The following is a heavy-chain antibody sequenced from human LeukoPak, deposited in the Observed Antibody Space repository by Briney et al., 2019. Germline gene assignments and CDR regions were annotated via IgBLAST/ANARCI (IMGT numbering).Heavy chain of an antibody. D-gene: IGHD1-26*01. CDR2: IYHSGST. CDR3: ARDLSGSSDYYYYYIDV. J-gene: IGHJ6*03. V-gene: IGHV4-30-2*01. CDR1: GGSISSGGYY. Sequence: PSETLSLTCTVSGGSISSGGYYWSWIRQPPGKGLEWIGYIYHSGSTYYNPSLKSRVTISVDTSKNQFSLKLSSVTAADAAVYYCARDLSGSSDYYYYYIDVWGKGTTVTVSS.